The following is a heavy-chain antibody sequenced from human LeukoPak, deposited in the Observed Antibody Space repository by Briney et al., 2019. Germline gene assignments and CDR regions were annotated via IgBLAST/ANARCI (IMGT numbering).Heavy chain of an antibody. J-gene: IGHJ6*03. Sequence: AAVKVSCKASGYSFINYDINWVRQAAGQGREGMGWMSPNSGNTGYVQKFQGRVTMTSNSPLNTAYMELNDLRSADTAVYYCARVRRTTVVIPSRPNSYLDVWGKGTTVTVFS. D-gene: IGHD4-23*01. V-gene: IGHV1-8*01. CDR1: GYSFINYD. CDR2: MSPNSGNT. CDR3: ARVRRTTVVIPSRPNSYLDV.